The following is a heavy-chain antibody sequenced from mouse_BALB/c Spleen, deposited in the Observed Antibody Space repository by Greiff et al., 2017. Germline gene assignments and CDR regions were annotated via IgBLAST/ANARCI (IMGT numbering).Heavy chain of an antibody. J-gene: IGHJ4*01. CDR2: INPSNGRT. V-gene: IGHV1S81*02. CDR3: ARGGGNYAMDY. CDR1: GYTLTSYW. Sequence: QVQLQQPGAELVKPGASVKLSCKASGYTLTSYWMHWVKQRPGQGLEWIGEINPSNGRTNYNEKFKSKATLTVDKSSSTAYMQLSSLTSEDSAVYYCARGGGNYAMDYWGQGTSVTVSS.